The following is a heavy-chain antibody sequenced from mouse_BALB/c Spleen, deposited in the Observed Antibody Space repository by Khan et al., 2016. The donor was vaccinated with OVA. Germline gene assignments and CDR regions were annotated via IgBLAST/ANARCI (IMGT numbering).Heavy chain of an antibody. D-gene: IGHD4-1*01. CDR3: ARDTGTWFAY. J-gene: IGHJ3*01. CDR1: GFTFTDYY. CDR2: IRNKANGYKT. V-gene: IGHV7-3*02. Sequence: EVQLQESGGGLVQPGGSLRLSCATSGFTFTDYYMSWVRQPPGKALEWLGFIRNKANGYKTEYSASVKGRFTISRDNSQSILYLQMNTLRAEDSATYYCARDTGTWFAYWGQGTLVTVSA.